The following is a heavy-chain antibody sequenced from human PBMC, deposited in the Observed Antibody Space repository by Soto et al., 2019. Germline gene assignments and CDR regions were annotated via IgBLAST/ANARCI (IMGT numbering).Heavy chain of an antibody. CDR2: INPNSGGT. D-gene: IGHD1-26*01. V-gene: IGHV1-2*04. Sequence: ASVKVSCKASGYTFTGYYMHWVRQAPGQGLEWMGLINPNSGGTNYAQKFHGWVTMTRDTSISTAYMELSRLRSDDTAVYYCASALLYRRRVGALIASPPFVYWGPGTLVTVSS. CDR1: GYTFTGYY. CDR3: ASALLYRRRVGALIASPPFVY. J-gene: IGHJ4*02.